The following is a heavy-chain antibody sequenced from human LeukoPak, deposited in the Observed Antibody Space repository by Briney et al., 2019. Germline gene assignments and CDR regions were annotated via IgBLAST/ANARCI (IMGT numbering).Heavy chain of an antibody. CDR1: GGSISSGGYY. CDR2: IYYSGST. V-gene: IGHV4-61*08. Sequence: SETLSLTCTVSGGSISSGGYYWSWIRQPPGKGLEWIGYIYYSGSTNYNPFLKSRVTISVDTSKNQFSLKLSSVTAADTAVYYCARVPYYYDSSGYYGVDVWGQGTTVTVSS. D-gene: IGHD3-22*01. J-gene: IGHJ6*02. CDR3: ARVPYYYDSSGYYGVDV.